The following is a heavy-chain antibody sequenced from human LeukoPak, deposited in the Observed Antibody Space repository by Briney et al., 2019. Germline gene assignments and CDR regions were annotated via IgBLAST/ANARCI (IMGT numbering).Heavy chain of an antibody. D-gene: IGHD6-13*01. Sequence: GGSLRLSCAASEFIVSGYHLSWVRQAPGKGLVWLSVFYRTTGSYYADSVKGRFTISRHVSNNTLSLQMHSLRAEDSHVYYCVRRQHQNWGFDLWGRGTLVTVSS. CDR1: EFIVSGYH. V-gene: IGHV3-53*01. CDR3: VRRQHQNWGFDL. J-gene: IGHJ2*01. CDR2: FYRTTGS.